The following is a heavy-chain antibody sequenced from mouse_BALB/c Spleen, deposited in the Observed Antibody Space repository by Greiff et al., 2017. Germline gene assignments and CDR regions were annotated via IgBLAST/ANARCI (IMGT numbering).Heavy chain of an antibody. CDR3: ASGWYFDV. Sequence: DVKLVESGGGLVKPGGSLKLSCAASGFTFSDYYMYWVRQTPEKRLEWVATISDGGSYTYYPDSVKGRFTISRDNAKNNLYLQMSSLKSEDTAMYYCASGWYFDVWGAGTTVTVSS. V-gene: IGHV5-4*02. CDR2: ISDGGSYT. CDR1: GFTFSDYY. J-gene: IGHJ1*01.